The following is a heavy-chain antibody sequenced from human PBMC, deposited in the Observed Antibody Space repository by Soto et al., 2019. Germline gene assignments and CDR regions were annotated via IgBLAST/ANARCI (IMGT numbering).Heavy chain of an antibody. CDR2: IKSKIDGGAI. D-gene: IGHD3-3*01. J-gene: IGHJ6*02. V-gene: IGHV3-15*01. CDR3: APGTVRARILGLAI. Sequence: EVQVEESGGGLVKPGGSLRLSCVASGFTFSNAWLTWVRQVPGKGLKWVGRIKSKIDGGAIDYAAPVKGRFVLSRDDSDKILYLQMNSLKTDTTPIYYCAPGTVRARILGLAICGQRNTVIVSS. CDR1: GFTFSNAW.